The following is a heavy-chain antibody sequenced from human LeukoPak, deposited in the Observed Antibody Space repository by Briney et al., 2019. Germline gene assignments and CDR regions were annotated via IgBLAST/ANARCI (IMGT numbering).Heavy chain of an antibody. V-gene: IGHV3-74*01. D-gene: IGHD1-26*01. Sequence: GGSLRLSCAASGFTFSNHWMHWVRQAPGKGLVWVSRINSGGSSATYADSVKGRFTISRDNAKNTLYLQLNSLRAEDTAVYYCARGLRGSFEFDYWGQGTLVTVSS. CDR3: ARGLRGSFEFDY. J-gene: IGHJ4*02. CDR1: GFTFSNHW. CDR2: INSGGSSA.